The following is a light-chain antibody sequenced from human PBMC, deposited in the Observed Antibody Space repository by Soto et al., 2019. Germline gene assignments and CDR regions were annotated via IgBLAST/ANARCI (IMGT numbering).Light chain of an antibody. CDR3: SSFAGSNYPVV. J-gene: IGLJ2*01. CDR1: SSDVGGYNY. V-gene: IGLV2-8*01. CDR2: EVT. Sequence: QSALTQPPSASGSAGESVTISCTGTSSDVGGYNYVAWFQQHPGKVPKLIIYEVTKRPSGVPDRFSGSKSGNTASLTVSGLQAEDEADYYCSSFAGSNYPVVFSGGSKLTVL.